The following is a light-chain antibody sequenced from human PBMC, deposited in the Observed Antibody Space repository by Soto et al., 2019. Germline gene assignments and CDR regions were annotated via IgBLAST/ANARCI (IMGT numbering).Light chain of an antibody. CDR3: HRRSNWPRGELT. CDR1: QSVSSY. V-gene: IGKV3-11*01. J-gene: IGKJ4*01. CDR2: DAS. Sequence: EIVLTQSPATLSLSPGERATLSCRASQSVSSYLAWYQQKPGQAPRLLIYDASNRATGIPARFSGSGSGTNLTITISSPVPEDSAVYYWHRRSNWPRGELTFGGGTKVAIK.